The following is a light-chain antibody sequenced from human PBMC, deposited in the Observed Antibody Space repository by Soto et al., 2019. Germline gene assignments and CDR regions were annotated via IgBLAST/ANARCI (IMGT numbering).Light chain of an antibody. V-gene: IGLV1-44*01. CDR1: TSNIGSSLINWSSIVGGNP. Sequence: QSALTQPPSASGTPGQRVTLSCSGGTSNIGSSLINWSSIVGGNPDNWYQQLPGTAPKLRIYSDNQQPSGVPDRYAGSKTAASASLAICARQSEDVADDCCGAWGDSVNGYAFGTGTQLTGL. J-gene: IGLJ1*01. CDR2: SDN. CDR3: GAWGDSVNGYA.